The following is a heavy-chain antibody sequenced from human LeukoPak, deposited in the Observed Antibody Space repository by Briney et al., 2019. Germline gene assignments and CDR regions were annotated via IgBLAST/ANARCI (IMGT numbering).Heavy chain of an antibody. CDR2: ISGSGTII. Sequence: GGSLRLSCAASGFTFSSFEMNWVRQAPGKGLEWVSYISGSGTIIYYADFVKGRFTISRDNAKNSLYLQMNTLRAEDTAVYYCARGPDPLGSYLFDYWGQGALVTVSS. CDR3: ARGPDPLGSYLFDY. J-gene: IGHJ4*02. D-gene: IGHD3-16*02. CDR1: GFTFSSFE. V-gene: IGHV3-48*03.